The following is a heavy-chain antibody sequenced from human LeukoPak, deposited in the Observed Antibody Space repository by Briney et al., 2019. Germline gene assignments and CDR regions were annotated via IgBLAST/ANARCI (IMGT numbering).Heavy chain of an antibody. Sequence: GGSLRLSCATSGFTFSSYAMSWVRQAPGKGLEWISAISGTGDSTYYANSVKGRLTISRDNSKNTLFLQMNSLRAEETAVYYCAKDPYYDFWSAFDYWGQGTLVTVSS. CDR1: GFTFSSYA. D-gene: IGHD3-3*01. V-gene: IGHV3-23*01. CDR2: ISGTGDST. CDR3: AKDPYYDFWSAFDY. J-gene: IGHJ4*02.